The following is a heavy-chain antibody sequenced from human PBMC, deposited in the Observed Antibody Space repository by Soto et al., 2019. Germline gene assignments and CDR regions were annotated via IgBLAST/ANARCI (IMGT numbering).Heavy chain of an antibody. V-gene: IGHV3-30-3*01. J-gene: IGHJ1*01. CDR2: ISKDGSVK. CDR1: GFMFSRYA. D-gene: IGHD3-3*01. Sequence: QVQLVESGGRVVQPGGSLRLSCAASGFMFSRYAIHWVRQAPGKGLEWVAVISKDGSVKYYADSVRGRFSISRDKSKNTVYLEMNGMRDDDPAVFYCARSRSGAVPDSFGYWGQGTLVTVSS. CDR3: ARSRSGAVPDSFGY.